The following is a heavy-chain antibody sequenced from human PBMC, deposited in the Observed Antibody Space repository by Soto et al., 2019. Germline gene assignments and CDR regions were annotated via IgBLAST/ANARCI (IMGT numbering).Heavy chain of an antibody. CDR2: INPETGAT. D-gene: IGHD2-2*01. J-gene: IGHJ6*02. V-gene: IGHV1-2*02. CDR1: GCTFTGYY. Sequence: GASVKVSCKASGCTFTGYYVHWVREAPGQGLEWMGWINPETGATSYAQKFQGRVTLSRDTSINTAYLELSSLRFDDAAVYFCARERYQVISDGMDVWGQGTTVTVSS. CDR3: ARERYQVISDGMDV.